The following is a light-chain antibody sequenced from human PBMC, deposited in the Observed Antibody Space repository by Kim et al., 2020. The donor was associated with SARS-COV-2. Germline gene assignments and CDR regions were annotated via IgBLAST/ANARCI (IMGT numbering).Light chain of an antibody. Sequence: SGQLTRTIGSGHSNYAIAWHQQQPDKGPQYLMKLNSDGSHSKGDGIPDRFSGSSSGAERYLTISSLQSEDEADYYCQTWGTGFVVFGGGTQLTVL. CDR1: SGHSNYA. V-gene: IGLV4-69*01. CDR2: LNSDGSH. J-gene: IGLJ2*01. CDR3: QTWGTGFVV.